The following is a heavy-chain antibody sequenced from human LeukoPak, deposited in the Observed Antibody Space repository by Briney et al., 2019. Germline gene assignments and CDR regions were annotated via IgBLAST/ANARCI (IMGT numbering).Heavy chain of an antibody. CDR1: GGTFSSYA. CDR2: IIPIFGTA. Sequence: GASVKVSCKASGGTFSSYAISWVRQAPGQGLEWMGGIIPIFGTANYAQKFQGRVTITADESTSTAYMELSSLRSDDTAVYYCALSRDGYNSGLGAFDIWGQGTMVTVSS. J-gene: IGHJ3*02. CDR3: ALSRDGYNSGLGAFDI. D-gene: IGHD5-24*01. V-gene: IGHV1-69*13.